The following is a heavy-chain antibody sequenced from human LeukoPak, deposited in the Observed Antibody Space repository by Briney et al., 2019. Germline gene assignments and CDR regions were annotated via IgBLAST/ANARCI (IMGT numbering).Heavy chain of an antibody. CDR2: ISYDGSNK. CDR1: GFTFSSYA. J-gene: IGHJ4*02. CDR3: ARDFWGVVPAANGFFDY. D-gene: IGHD2-2*01. Sequence: GGSLRLSCAASGFTFSSYAMHWVRQAPGKGLEWVAVISYDGSNKYYADSVKGRFTISRDNSKNTLYLQMNSLRAEDTAVYYCARDFWGVVPAANGFFDYWGQGTLVTVSS. V-gene: IGHV3-30-3*01.